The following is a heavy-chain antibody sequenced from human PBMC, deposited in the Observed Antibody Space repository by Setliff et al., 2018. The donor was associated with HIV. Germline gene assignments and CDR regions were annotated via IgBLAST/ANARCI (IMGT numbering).Heavy chain of an antibody. J-gene: IGHJ5*02. CDR2: IYYSGII. CDR1: GDSISSGGYY. D-gene: IGHD2-21*02. CDR3: ARGFFSGTVVVTANWFDP. V-gene: IGHV4-31*03. Sequence: PSETLSLTCTVSGDSISSGGYYWSWIRQHPGKGLEWVGYIYYSGIIYYNPSLKSRVSISVDTSKNQFSLKLSSVTAADTAVYYCARGFFSGTVVVTANWFDPWGQGTLVTVSS.